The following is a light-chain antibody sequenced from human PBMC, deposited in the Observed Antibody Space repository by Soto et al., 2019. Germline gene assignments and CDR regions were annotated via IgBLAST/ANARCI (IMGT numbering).Light chain of an antibody. V-gene: IGKV3-20*01. CDR2: GAS. CDR3: QYYGTPPQT. J-gene: IGKJ1*01. Sequence: EIVLTQSPGTLSLSPGERATLSCRASQSVSSSALAWYQQKPGQAPRRLIYGASSRATGIPDRFSGSGSGTDFTLTISRLEPEDFAVYYCQYYGTPPQTFGQGTKVEIK. CDR1: QSVSSSA.